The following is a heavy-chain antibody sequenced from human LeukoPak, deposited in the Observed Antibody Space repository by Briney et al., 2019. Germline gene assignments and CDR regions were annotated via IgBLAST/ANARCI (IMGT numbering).Heavy chain of an antibody. J-gene: IGHJ4*02. CDR2: ISSNGGST. CDR1: GFTFSSYA. CDR3: ARESSLYSNYNYYFDY. Sequence: GGSLRLSCAASGFTFSSYAMHWVRQAPGKGLEYVSGISSNGGSTYYANSVKGRFTISRDNSKNTLYLQMGSLRAEDMAVYYCARESSLYSNYNYYFDYWGQGTLVTVSS. D-gene: IGHD4-11*01. V-gene: IGHV3-64*01.